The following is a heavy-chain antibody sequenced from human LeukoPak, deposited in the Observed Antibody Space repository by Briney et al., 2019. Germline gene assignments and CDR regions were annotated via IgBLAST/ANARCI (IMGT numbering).Heavy chain of an antibody. CDR2: INPNSGGT. V-gene: IGHV1-2*02. D-gene: IGHD3-10*01. J-gene: IGHJ6*03. CDR1: GYTFTGYY. Sequence: ASVKVSCKASGYTFTGYYMHWVRQAPGQGLEWMGWINPNSGGTNYAQKFQGRVTMTRDTSISTAYMELSRLRSDDTAVYYCARDPKYMIRGVITAYYYYYYYMDVWGKGTTVTVSS. CDR3: ARDPKYMIRGVITAYYYYYYYMDV.